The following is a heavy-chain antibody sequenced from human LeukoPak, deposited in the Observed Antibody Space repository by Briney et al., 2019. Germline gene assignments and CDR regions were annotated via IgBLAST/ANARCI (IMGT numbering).Heavy chain of an antibody. CDR1: GGSFSGYY. D-gene: IGHD3-22*01. CDR3: ARGRGDSSGYYHLDY. Sequence: SETLSLTCAVYGGSFSGYYWSWIRQPPGKGLEWIGEISHSGNTNYNPSLKSRVTISVDTSKNQFSLQLSSVPAADTAVYYCARGRGDSSGYYHLDYWGQGTLVTVSS. J-gene: IGHJ4*02. V-gene: IGHV4-34*01. CDR2: ISHSGNT.